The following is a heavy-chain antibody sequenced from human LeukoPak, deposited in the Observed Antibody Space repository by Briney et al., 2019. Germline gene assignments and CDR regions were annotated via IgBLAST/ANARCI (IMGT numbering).Heavy chain of an antibody. D-gene: IGHD6-19*01. Sequence: PSETLSLTCTVSGGSISSYYWSWIRQPPGKGLEWIGYIYYSGGTNYNPSLKSRVTISVDTSKNQFSLKLSSVTAADTAVYYCARQNIAVAASYYFDYWGQGTLVTVSS. CDR3: ARQNIAVAASYYFDY. CDR2: IYYSGGT. CDR1: GGSISSYY. J-gene: IGHJ4*02. V-gene: IGHV4-59*08.